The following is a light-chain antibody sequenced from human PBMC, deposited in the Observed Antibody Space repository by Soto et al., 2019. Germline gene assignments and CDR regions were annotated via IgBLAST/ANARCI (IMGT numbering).Light chain of an antibody. V-gene: IGKV1-5*03. CDR1: QSVSGW. CDR3: QQYQSSWK. Sequence: DIQMTQSPSTLSASVGDTVTVTFRASQSVSGWLAWYQQKPGEAPKLLIYKASTLKSGVPSRFSGSGSGTEFTLTISNLQPDDFATYHCQQYQSSWKFGQGTKVDIK. J-gene: IGKJ1*01. CDR2: KAS.